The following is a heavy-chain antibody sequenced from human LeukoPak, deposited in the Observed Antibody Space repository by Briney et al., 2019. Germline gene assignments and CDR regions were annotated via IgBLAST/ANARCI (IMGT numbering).Heavy chain of an antibody. CDR1: GYTLTELS. CDR2: FDPEDGET. J-gene: IGHJ4*02. CDR3: VTDPVGYCSSDSCYPVDY. Sequence: ASVKVSCKVFGYTLTELSMHWVRQPPGKGLEWMGGFDPEDGETIYAQKFQGRVSMTEDTSADTAYMELSSLRSEDTAVYYCVTDPVGYCSSDSCYPVDYWGQGTLVTVSS. D-gene: IGHD2-15*01. V-gene: IGHV1-24*01.